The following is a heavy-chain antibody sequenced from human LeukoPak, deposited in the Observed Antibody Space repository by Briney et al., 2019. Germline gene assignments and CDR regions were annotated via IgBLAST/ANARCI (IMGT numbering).Heavy chain of an antibody. CDR2: IYSGGNT. D-gene: IGHD4-11*01. CDR3: ARITVTQFDP. Sequence: GGSLRLSCAASGFTVSNKYMSWVRQAPGKGLEWVSVIYSGGNTYYADSVKGRFTISRDNSKNTVYLQMNSLRGEDTAVYYCARITVTQFDPWGEGTLVTVSS. J-gene: IGHJ5*02. CDR1: GFTVSNKY. V-gene: IGHV3-66*01.